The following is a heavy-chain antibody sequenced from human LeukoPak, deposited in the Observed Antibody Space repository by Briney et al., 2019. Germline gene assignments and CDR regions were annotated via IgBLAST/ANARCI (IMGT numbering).Heavy chain of an antibody. CDR2: ISYDGRNK. Sequence: PGRSLRLSCAASGFTFSSYNMYWVRQAPGKGLEWVAVISYDGRNKYYADSVKGRYTISRDNSKNTLYLEMNSLKAEDTAVYYCAKDRSSSWSLDYWGQGTLVTVSS. D-gene: IGHD6-13*01. J-gene: IGHJ4*02. CDR1: GFTFSSYN. CDR3: AKDRSSSWSLDY. V-gene: IGHV3-30*18.